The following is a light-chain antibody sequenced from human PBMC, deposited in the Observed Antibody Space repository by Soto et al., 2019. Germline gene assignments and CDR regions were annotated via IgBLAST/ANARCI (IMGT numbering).Light chain of an antibody. CDR2: DAS. CDR1: QSVSGY. Sequence: EIVLTQSPATLSLSPGERATLFCRASQSVSGYLAWYQQKPGQAPRLLIYDASNRATGIPARFSSSGSGTDFTPTISSLEPEDFAVYYCQQRSNWPPLFGQGTRLEIK. J-gene: IGKJ5*01. CDR3: QQRSNWPPL. V-gene: IGKV3-11*01.